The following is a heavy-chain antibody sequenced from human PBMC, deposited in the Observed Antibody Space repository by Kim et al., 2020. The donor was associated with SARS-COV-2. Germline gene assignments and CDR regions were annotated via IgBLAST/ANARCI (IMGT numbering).Heavy chain of an antibody. D-gene: IGHD1-26*01. J-gene: IGHJ3*02. CDR3: ARSMSGNPDDALDI. CDR2: ISSSGDST. V-gene: IGHV3-64*02. CDR1: GYMFSNYA. Sequence: GGSLRLFCAASGYMFSNYAMHWVRQAPGRGLEYVSAISSSGDSTLYVDSVKGRFSISRDNSKNTLYLQMGGLRTEDMAVYYCARSMSGNPDDALDIWG.